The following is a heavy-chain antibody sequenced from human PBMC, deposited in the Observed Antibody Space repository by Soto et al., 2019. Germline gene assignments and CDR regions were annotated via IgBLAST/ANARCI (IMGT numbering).Heavy chain of an antibody. D-gene: IGHD3-10*01. CDR1: GGSISSYY. CDR3: ARDVSNYYGSGSYYKRIYNWFDP. V-gene: IGHV4-59*01. CDR2: IYYSGST. J-gene: IGHJ5*02. Sequence: PSETLSLTCTVSGGSISSYYWSWIRQPPGKGLEWIGYIYYSGSTNYNPSLKSRVSISVDTSKNQFSLKLSSVTAADTAVYYCARDVSNYYGSGSYYKRIYNWFDPWGQGTLVTVSS.